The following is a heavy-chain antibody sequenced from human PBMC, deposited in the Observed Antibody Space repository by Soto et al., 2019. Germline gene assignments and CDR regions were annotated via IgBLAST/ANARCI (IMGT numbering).Heavy chain of an antibody. J-gene: IGHJ5*02. CDR1: GGSISSYY. CDR3: GRFPGRRAGWFDP. V-gene: IGHV4-59*08. D-gene: IGHD1-26*01. Sequence: PSETLSLTCTVSGGSISSYYWSWIRQPPGKGLEWIGYIYYSGSTNYNPSLKSRVTISVDTSKNQFSLKLSSVTAADTAVYYCGRFPGRRAGWFDPWGQGTLVTVSS. CDR2: IYYSGST.